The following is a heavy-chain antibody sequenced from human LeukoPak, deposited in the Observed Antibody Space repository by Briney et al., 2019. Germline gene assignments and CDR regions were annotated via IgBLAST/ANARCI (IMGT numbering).Heavy chain of an antibody. CDR1: GFTFSSYA. CDR3: ARGRYSGSYRPGNPCDY. J-gene: IGHJ4*02. Sequence: PGGSLRLSCAASGFTFSSYAMSWVRQAPGKGLEWVSAISGSGGSTYYADSVKGRFTISRDNSKNTLYLQMNSLRAEDTAVYYCARGRYSGSYRPGNPCDYWGQGTLVTVSS. V-gene: IGHV3-23*01. D-gene: IGHD1-26*01. CDR2: ISGSGGST.